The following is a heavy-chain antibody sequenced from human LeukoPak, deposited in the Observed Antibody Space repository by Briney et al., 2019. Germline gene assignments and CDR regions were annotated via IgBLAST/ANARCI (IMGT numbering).Heavy chain of an antibody. Sequence: PGGSLRLSCAASGFTFSSYSMNWVRQAPGKGLEWVSSISSSSSYIHYADSVKGRFTISRDNAKNSLYLQMDSLRAEDTAVYYCARDIGGALYYYYMDVWGKGTTVTVSS. CDR2: ISSSSSYI. D-gene: IGHD6-19*01. V-gene: IGHV3-21*01. CDR1: GFTFSSYS. J-gene: IGHJ6*03. CDR3: ARDIGGALYYYYMDV.